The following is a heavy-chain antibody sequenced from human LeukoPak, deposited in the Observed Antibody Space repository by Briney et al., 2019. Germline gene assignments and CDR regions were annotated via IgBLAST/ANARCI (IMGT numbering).Heavy chain of an antibody. CDR1: GGSISGYY. CDR3: ARDAAYDFWSGYYKGYFDY. Sequence: SETLSLTCTVSGGSISGYYWSWIRQPPGKGLEWIGYIHYSGVTSYNPSLKSRVTISVDMSKNQFSLRLSSVTAADTAVYYCARDAAYDFWSGYYKGYFDYWGQGTLVTVSS. D-gene: IGHD3-3*01. V-gene: IGHV4-59*12. J-gene: IGHJ4*02. CDR2: IHYSGVT.